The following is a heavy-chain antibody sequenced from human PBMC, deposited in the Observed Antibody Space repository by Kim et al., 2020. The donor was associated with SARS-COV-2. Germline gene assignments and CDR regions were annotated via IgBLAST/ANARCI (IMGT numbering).Heavy chain of an antibody. V-gene: IGHV3-30*04. CDR1: GFTFSSYA. D-gene: IGHD5-18*01. CDR3: ARELDSGDTAMVTLAGYYGMDV. Sequence: GGSLRLSCAASGFTFSSYAMHWVRQAPGKGLEWVAVISYDGSNKYYADSVKGRFTISRDNSKNTLYLQMNSLRAEDTAVYYCARELDSGDTAMVTLAGYYGMDVWGQGTTVTVSS. J-gene: IGHJ6*02. CDR2: ISYDGSNK.